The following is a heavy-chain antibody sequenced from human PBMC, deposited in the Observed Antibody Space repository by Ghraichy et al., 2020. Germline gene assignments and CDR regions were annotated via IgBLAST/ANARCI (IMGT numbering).Heavy chain of an antibody. J-gene: IGHJ6*02. Sequence: SETLSLTCTVSGGSISSGSYYWSWIRQPAGKGLEWIGRIYTSGSTNYNPSLKSRVTISVDTSKNQFSLKLSSVTAADTAVYYCARDLSHDYGDYYYYGMDVWGQGTTVTVSS. V-gene: IGHV4-61*02. CDR1: GGSISSGSYY. CDR2: IYTSGST. CDR3: ARDLSHDYGDYYYYGMDV. D-gene: IGHD4-17*01.